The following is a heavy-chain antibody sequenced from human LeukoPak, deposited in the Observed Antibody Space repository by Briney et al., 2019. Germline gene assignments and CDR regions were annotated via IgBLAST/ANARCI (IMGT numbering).Heavy chain of an antibody. CDR1: GYTVTSYY. CDR3: ASVCEHGMAV. J-gene: IGHJ6*02. Sequence: ASVKVSCKASGYTVTSYYMHWVRQAPGQGLEWMAILNPSGGSSNYAQKFQGRATLTRATSTGTVYMELSSLRSEDTAVYYCASVCEHGMAVWGQGTTVIVSS. CDR2: LNPSGGSS. V-gene: IGHV1-46*01.